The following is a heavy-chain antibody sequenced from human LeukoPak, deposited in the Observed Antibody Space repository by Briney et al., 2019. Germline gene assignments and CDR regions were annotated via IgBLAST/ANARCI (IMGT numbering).Heavy chain of an antibody. J-gene: IGHJ4*02. D-gene: IGHD3-22*01. CDR2: IIPIFGIA. Sequence: GASVKVSCKASGGTFSSYAISWVRQAPGQGLEWMGRIIPIFGIANYAQKFQGRVTITADKSTSTAYMELSSLRSEDTAVYYCARVQCYYDSSGLFDYWGQGTLVTVSS. V-gene: IGHV1-69*04. CDR1: GGTFSSYA. CDR3: ARVQCYYDSSGLFDY.